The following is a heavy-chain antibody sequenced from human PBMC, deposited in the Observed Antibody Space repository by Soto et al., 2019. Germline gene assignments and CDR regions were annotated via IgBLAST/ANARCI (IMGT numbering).Heavy chain of an antibody. CDR3: ARAPALAGLDAFDM. CDR1: GYSFTTNW. D-gene: IGHD6-19*01. V-gene: IGHV5-51*01. Sequence: EVQLVQSGAEVKKPGESLKISCQGSGYSFTTNWIAWLRQMPGKGLEWMGLIFPRDSDTRYSPSVPGQVTISVDNFINTAYPQGSSLKASDTAMYFCARAPALAGLDAFDMWGQGTLVTVSS. J-gene: IGHJ3*02. CDR2: IFPRDSDT.